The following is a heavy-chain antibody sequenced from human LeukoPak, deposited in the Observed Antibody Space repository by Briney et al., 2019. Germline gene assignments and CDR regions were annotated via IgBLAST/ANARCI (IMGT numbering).Heavy chain of an antibody. CDR2: ISYDGSNK. V-gene: IGHV3-30-3*01. CDR3: ARDFVTQTYYYYYMDV. D-gene: IGHD2-21*02. J-gene: IGHJ6*03. CDR1: GFTFSSYA. Sequence: GGSLRLSCAASGFTFSSYAMHWVRQAPGKGLEWVAVISYDGSNKYYADSVKGRFTISRDNSKNTLYLQMNSLRPEDTAVYYCARDFVTQTYYYYYMDVWGKGTTVTVSS.